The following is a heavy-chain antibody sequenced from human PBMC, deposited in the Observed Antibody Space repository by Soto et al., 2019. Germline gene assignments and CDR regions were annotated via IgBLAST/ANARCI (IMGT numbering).Heavy chain of an antibody. CDR2: IKQDGSEK. V-gene: IGHV3-7*01. Sequence: GGSLRLSCAASGFTFSSYWMSWVRQAPGKGLEWVANIKQDGSEKYYVDSVKGRFTISRDNAKNSLYLQMNSLRAEDTAVYYCARDSDTVVEWLLSYYYGMDVWGQGTTVTVSS. CDR1: GFTFSSYW. CDR3: ARDSDTVVEWLLSYYYGMDV. D-gene: IGHD3-3*01. J-gene: IGHJ6*02.